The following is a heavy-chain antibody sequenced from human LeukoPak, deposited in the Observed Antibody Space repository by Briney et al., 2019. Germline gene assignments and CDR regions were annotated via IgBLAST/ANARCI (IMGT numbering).Heavy chain of an antibody. V-gene: IGHV4-59*08. J-gene: IGHJ3*02. CDR1: GGCISSYY. CDR2: IYFSGGT. CDR3: ARLPTLSSSWYPRAFDI. D-gene: IGHD6-13*01. Sequence: SETLSLTGTGAGGCISSYYWRRIGQRPGKGLEGIGNIYFSGGTNYNPSLKSRVTISVETSKNAFFVMMSSVTAADTAVYYGARLPTLSSSWYPRAFDIWGQGTKVTVCS.